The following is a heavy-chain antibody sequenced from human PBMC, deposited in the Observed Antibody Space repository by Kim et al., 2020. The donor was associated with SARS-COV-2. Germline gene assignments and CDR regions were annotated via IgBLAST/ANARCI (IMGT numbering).Heavy chain of an antibody. V-gene: IGHV4-30-4*01. J-gene: IGHJ4*02. CDR2: IYHNGIT. Sequence: SETLSLTCTVSGGSINFGDYYWTWIRQPPRKGLEYIGYIYHNGITYYNSSLERRLTISIDTSKNQFSLRLSPVTAADTAVYYCAGLADYDLEGFWGQGTL. D-gene: IGHD4-17*01. CDR1: GGSINFGDYY. CDR3: AGLADYDLEGF.